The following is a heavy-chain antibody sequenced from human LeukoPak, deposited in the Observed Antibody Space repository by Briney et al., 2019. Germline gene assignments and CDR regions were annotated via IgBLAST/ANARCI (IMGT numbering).Heavy chain of an antibody. CDR3: ARDRDIVGVPAAPADY. V-gene: IGHV1-18*01. D-gene: IGHD2-2*01. J-gene: IGHJ4*02. CDR2: ISAYNGNT. CDR1: GYTFISYG. Sequence: ASVKVSCKASGYTFISYGISWVRQAPGQGLEGMGWISAYNGNTKSAQKFQGRVTMTRDTSTSTAYMELRSLRSDDTAMYYCARDRDIVGVPAAPADYWGQGTLVTVSS.